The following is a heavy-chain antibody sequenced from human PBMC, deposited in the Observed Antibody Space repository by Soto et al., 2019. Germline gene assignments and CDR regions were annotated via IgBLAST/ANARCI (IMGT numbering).Heavy chain of an antibody. CDR3: SGGYSNGYGDYWFDP. J-gene: IGHJ5*02. V-gene: IGHV1-8*01. CDR2: MNPNSGNT. CDR1: GYTFTSYD. D-gene: IGHD4-17*01. Sequence: QVQLVQSGAEVKKPGASVKVSCKASGYTFTSYDINWVRQATGQGLEWMGWMNPNSGNTGYAQKFQGRVTMTRNTCKSTALMGVGKLRSEDTAVYYCSGGYSNGYGDYWFDPWGQGTLGTVSS.